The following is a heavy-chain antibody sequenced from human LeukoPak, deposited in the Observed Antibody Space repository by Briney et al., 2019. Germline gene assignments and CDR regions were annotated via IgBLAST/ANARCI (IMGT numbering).Heavy chain of an antibody. D-gene: IGHD1-26*01. Sequence: ASVKVSCKASGYTFTGYYMHWVRQAPGQGLEWMGRINPNSGGTNYAQNFHGRVTMTRDTSISTAYLDLSRLSSDDTAVYYCARDSGSGNNDYWGQGTLVTVSS. CDR1: GYTFTGYY. V-gene: IGHV1-2*06. CDR3: ARDSGSGNNDY. CDR2: INPNSGGT. J-gene: IGHJ4*02.